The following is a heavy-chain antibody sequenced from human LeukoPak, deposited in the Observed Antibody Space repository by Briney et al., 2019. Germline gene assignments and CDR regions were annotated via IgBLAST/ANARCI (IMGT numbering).Heavy chain of an antibody. CDR1: GGTFSSYA. CDR3: AKASGVVVSYGMDV. D-gene: IGHD2-21*01. Sequence: ASVKVSCKASGGTFSSYAISWVRQAPGQGLEWMGGIIPIFGTANYAQKFQGRVTITADESTSTAYMELSSLRYEDTGVYYCAKASGVVVSYGMDVWGKGTTVTVSS. J-gene: IGHJ6*04. CDR2: IIPIFGTA. V-gene: IGHV1-69*01.